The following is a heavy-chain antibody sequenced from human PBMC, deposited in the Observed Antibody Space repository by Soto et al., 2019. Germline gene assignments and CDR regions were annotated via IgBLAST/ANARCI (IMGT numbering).Heavy chain of an antibody. D-gene: IGHD5-12*01. CDR2: IYYSGST. CDR1: GGSISSSSYS. J-gene: IGHJ4*02. V-gene: IGHV4-39*01. CDR3: ARQEEMATIGY. Sequence: SETLSLTCTVSGGSISSSSYSWGWIRQPPGKGLEWIGSIYYSGSTYYNPSLKSRVTISVDTSKNQFSLKLSSVTAADTAVYYCARQEEMATIGYWGQGTLVTVSS.